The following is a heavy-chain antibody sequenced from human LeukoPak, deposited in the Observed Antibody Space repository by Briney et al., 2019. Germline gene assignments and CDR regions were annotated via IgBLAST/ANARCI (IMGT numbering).Heavy chain of an antibody. J-gene: IGHJ4*02. CDR1: GFTVSTNY. CDR3: ARVDYYDSNGYYR. V-gene: IGHV3-53*01. Sequence: LXLSCAASGFTVSTNYMSWVRQAPGRGLEWVSVIYSGGSTYYADSVKGRFTISRDNSKNTLYLQMNSLRAEDTAVYYCARVDYYDSNGYYRWGQGTLVTVSS. CDR2: IYSGGST. D-gene: IGHD3-22*01.